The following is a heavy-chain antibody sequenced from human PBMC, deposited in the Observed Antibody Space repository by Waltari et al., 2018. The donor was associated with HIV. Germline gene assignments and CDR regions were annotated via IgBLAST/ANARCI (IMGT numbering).Heavy chain of an antibody. V-gene: IGHV1-18*01. D-gene: IGHD3-22*01. CDR1: GYTFTNYG. J-gene: IGHJ4*02. CDR3: ARDHYYGSSGYYSDY. Sequence: QVHLVQSGAELRKPGASVTVSCKASGYTFTNYGITWVRQAPGQGREWMGWISGYNVDTKYAQKVRGRVTMTTDTSTSTAYLEMGSLRFDDTAVYYCARDHYYGSSGYYSDYWGQGTLVTVSS. CDR2: ISGYNVDT.